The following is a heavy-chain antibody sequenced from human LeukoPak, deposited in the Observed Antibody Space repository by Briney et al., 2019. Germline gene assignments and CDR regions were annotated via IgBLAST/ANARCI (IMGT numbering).Heavy chain of an antibody. V-gene: IGHV4-59*01. CDR2: ISYSGST. J-gene: IGHJ6*02. Sequence: GSLRLSCAASGFTFSDYYMSWIRQPPGKGLEWIGYISYSGSTNYNPSLKSRVTISVDTSTNQFSLRLSSVSAADTAVYYCARVRKRWLQWHHYYGMDVWGQGTTVTVSS. CDR3: ARVRKRWLQWHHYYGMDV. CDR1: GFTFSDYY. D-gene: IGHD5-24*01.